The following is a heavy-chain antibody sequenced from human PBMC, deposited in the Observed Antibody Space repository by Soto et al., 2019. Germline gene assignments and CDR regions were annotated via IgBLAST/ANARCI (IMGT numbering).Heavy chain of an antibody. J-gene: IGHJ6*02. V-gene: IGHV3-23*01. Sequence: GGSLRLSCAASGFTFSSHVMNWVRQAPGKGLEWVAAISGGGGTTYYGDSVEGRFTMSRDNSKNTLKLQMNSLRADDTVVYYCARGPRAPPPHDYGMDVWGQGTTVTVSS. CDR3: ARGPRAPPPHDYGMDV. CDR1: GFTFSSHV. CDR2: ISGGGGTT.